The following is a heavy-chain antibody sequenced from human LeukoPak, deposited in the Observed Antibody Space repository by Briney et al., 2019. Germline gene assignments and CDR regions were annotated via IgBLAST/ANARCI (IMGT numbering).Heavy chain of an antibody. J-gene: IGHJ6*03. CDR3: ARGHPMPGRSVSRYYYNYYMDV. V-gene: IGHV4-34*01. CDR2: INHLGSP. CDR1: GESLTGRY. Sequence: SETLSLTCAVFGESLTGRYWTWIRQPPGKGLEWIGEINHLGSPNYNPSFKGRVIISGDSSNRFSLTLASVTATDTALYFRARGHPMPGRSVSRYYYNYYMDVWGNGTTVTVSS. D-gene: IGHD5/OR15-5a*01.